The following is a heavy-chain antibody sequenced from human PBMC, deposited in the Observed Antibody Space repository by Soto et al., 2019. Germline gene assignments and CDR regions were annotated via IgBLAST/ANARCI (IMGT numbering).Heavy chain of an antibody. CDR2: ISAYNGNT. D-gene: IGHD3-22*01. CDR3: ARDQEGITMIVGGT. Sequence: ASVKVSCKASGYTFTSYYMHWVRQAPGQGLEWMGWISAYNGNTNYAQKFQGRVTMTTDTSTSTAYMELRSLRSDDTAVYYCARDQEGITMIVGGTWGQGTLVTVSS. J-gene: IGHJ5*02. CDR1: GYTFTSYY. V-gene: IGHV1-18*04.